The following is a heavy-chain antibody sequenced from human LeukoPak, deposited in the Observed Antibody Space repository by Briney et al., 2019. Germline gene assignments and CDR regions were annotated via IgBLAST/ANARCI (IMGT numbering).Heavy chain of an antibody. CDR2: IHYSGSS. D-gene: IGHD2-8*01. J-gene: IGHJ5*01. CDR1: GGSFSGYY. Sequence: PSETLSLTCAVYGGSFSGYYWSWIRQSPGKGLEWIGNIHYSGSSVYNPSLKSRGTISIDTSRRQFFLKLNSVTAADTAVYFCALAPNSNWFDFWGPGTLVTVSS. V-gene: IGHV4-34*11. CDR3: ALAPNSNWFDF.